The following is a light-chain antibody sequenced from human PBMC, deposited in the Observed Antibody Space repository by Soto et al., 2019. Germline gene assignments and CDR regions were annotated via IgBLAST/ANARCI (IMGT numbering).Light chain of an antibody. CDR1: QSVSNNY. CDR3: QQYGSSLKT. CDR2: GAS. Sequence: EIVCTQSPGTLSLSPGERATLSCRASQSVSNNYLAWYQQKPGQAPRLLIYGASNRATGIPDRFSGSGSGTDFTLTISRLEPEDFAVYYCQQYGSSLKTFGQGTKVDIK. V-gene: IGKV3-20*01. J-gene: IGKJ1*01.